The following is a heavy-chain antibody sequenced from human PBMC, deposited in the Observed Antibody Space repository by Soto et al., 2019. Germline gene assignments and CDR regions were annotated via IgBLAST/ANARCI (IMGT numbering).Heavy chain of an antibody. V-gene: IGHV1-2*04. CDR3: ARGSSRSGSPHPEFDY. D-gene: IGHD1-26*01. CDR2: INPNSGGT. CDR1: GYTFTGYY. J-gene: IGHJ4*02. Sequence: ASVNVSCKASGYTFTGYYIHWGRQAPGQGLEWMGWINPNSGGTNYAQKFQGWVTMTRDTSISTAYMELSRLRSDDTAVYYCARGSSRSGSPHPEFDYWGQGTLVTVSS.